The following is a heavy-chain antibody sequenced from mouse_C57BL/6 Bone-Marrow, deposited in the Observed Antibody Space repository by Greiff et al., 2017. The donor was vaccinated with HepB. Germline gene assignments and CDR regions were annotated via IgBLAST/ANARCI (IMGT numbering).Heavy chain of an antibody. Sequence: QVQLQQSGAELARPGASVKLSCKASGYTFTSYGISWVKQRTGQGLEWIGEIYPRSGNTYYNEKFKGKATLTADKSSSTAYMELRSLTSEDSAVYFCARSPLMYYYGSSYFYSALDYCGQGTSVTASS. CDR1: GYTFTSYG. D-gene: IGHD1-1*01. J-gene: IGHJ4*01. CDR2: IYPRSGNT. V-gene: IGHV1-81*01. CDR3: ARSPLMYYYGSSYFYSALDY.